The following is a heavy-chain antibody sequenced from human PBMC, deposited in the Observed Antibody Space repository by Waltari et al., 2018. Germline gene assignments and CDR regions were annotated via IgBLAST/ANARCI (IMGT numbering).Heavy chain of an antibody. J-gene: IGHJ6*02. CDR1: GFTFSNYW. D-gene: IGHD3-9*01. CDR2: SKMDGSTT. CDR3: TKVGIVSGYNYGIDV. V-gene: IGHV3-74*01. Sequence: DVQLVESGGGLVQPGGSLRLSCAASGFTFSNYWMHWCRQAPGKGLGWVSRSKMDGSTTDDADSGKGRVTISRDNAKNTVSLQMNSLRSEDTAVYYCTKVGIVSGYNYGIDVWGQGTTVTVSS.